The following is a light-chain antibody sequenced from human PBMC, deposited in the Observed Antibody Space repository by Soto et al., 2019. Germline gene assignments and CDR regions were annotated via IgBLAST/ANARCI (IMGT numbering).Light chain of an antibody. Sequence: QSVLTQPASVSGSPGQSITISCTGTTSDIGDYNYVSWYQQHPGKAPKIIIYEVFHRPSGVSNRFSGSKSGYTASLTISGLQTEDEADYYCSSYTGSSTLVFGGGTKVTAL. CDR1: TSDIGDYNY. J-gene: IGLJ3*02. CDR3: SSYTGSSTLV. CDR2: EVF. V-gene: IGLV2-14*01.